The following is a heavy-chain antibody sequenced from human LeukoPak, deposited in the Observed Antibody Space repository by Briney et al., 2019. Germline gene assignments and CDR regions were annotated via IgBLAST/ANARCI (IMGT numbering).Heavy chain of an antibody. J-gene: IGHJ3*02. Sequence: PSETLSLTCNVSGYSITSGYYWAWIRQPPGRGLEWIGNIYNSGSAYYNPSLKSRVTISVDTSKNEFSLKLSSVTAADTAMYYCARDKYYETSGYYDAFDIWGQGTMVTVSS. V-gene: IGHV4-38-2*02. CDR1: GYSITSGYY. CDR2: IYNSGSA. D-gene: IGHD3-22*01. CDR3: ARDKYYETSGYYDAFDI.